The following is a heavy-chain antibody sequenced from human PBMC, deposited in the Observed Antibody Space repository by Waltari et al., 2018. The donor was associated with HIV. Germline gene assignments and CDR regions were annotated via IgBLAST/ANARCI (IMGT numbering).Heavy chain of an antibody. CDR1: GYSISIGYY. CDR2: IYNSGTT. D-gene: IGHD3-3*02. J-gene: IGHJ6*02. Sequence: QVQMQESGPGLVKPSETLSLTCSVSGYSISIGYYWGWIRQLPGKGLEWIGYIYNSGTTSYNPSLKSRVTLSVDTSENHFSLKLSSVTAADTAVYYCARVAHHFHSYYYAMDVWGQGTMVTVSS. V-gene: IGHV4-38-2*02. CDR3: ARVAHHFHSYYYAMDV.